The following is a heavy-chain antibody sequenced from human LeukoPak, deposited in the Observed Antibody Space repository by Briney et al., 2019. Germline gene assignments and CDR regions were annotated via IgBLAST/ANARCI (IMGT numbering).Heavy chain of an antibody. J-gene: IGHJ4*02. CDR3: ARAKGYCSGGSCYYYFDY. Sequence: GGSLRLSCAASGFTFSSYSMNWVRQAPGKGLEWVANIKQDGSEKYYVDSVKGRFTISRDNAKNSLYLQMNSLRAEDTAVYYCARAKGYCSGGSCYYYFDYWGQGTLVTVSS. CDR1: GFTFSSYS. V-gene: IGHV3-7*01. CDR2: IKQDGSEK. D-gene: IGHD2-15*01.